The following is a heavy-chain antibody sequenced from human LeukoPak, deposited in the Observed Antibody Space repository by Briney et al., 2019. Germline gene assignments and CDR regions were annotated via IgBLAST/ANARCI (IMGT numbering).Heavy chain of an antibody. Sequence: GGSLRLSCAASGFTFSSYSMSWVRQAPGKGLEWVSAISGSGGSTYYADSVKGRFTISRDNSKNTLYLQMNSLRAEDTAVYYCAKVVIATPTWEYYFDYWGQGTLVTVSS. CDR1: GFTFSSYS. CDR2: ISGSGGST. V-gene: IGHV3-23*01. J-gene: IGHJ4*02. CDR3: AKVVIATPTWEYYFDY. D-gene: IGHD2-21*01.